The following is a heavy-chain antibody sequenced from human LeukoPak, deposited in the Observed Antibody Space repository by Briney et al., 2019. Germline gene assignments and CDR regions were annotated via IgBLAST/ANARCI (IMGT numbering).Heavy chain of an antibody. J-gene: IGHJ4*02. D-gene: IGHD5-18*01. CDR1: GGSISSGDYY. V-gene: IGHV4-61*08. Sequence: SETLSLTCTVSGGSISSGDYYWSWIRQPPGKGLEWIGYIYYSGSTNYNPSLKSRVTISVDTSKNQFSLKLSSVTAADTAVYYCARATDYGYSYGHGHDYWGQGTLVTVSS. CDR2: IYYSGST. CDR3: ARATDYGYSYGHGHDY.